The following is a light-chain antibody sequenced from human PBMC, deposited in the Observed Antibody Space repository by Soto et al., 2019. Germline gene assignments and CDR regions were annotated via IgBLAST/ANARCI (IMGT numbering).Light chain of an antibody. V-gene: IGLV1-47*02. CDR3: AAWDDTVSGYV. CDR1: SSNIGSNY. Sequence: GLTQPPAASCTPGQSVTISFSGSSSNIGSNYFFLYQHLPGMAPQLLIYSDNQRPSGVPDLFSVSKSGTSASLAISGIRFEDEADYSCAAWDDTVSGYVFGPGTQVTVL. CDR2: SDN. J-gene: IGLJ1*01.